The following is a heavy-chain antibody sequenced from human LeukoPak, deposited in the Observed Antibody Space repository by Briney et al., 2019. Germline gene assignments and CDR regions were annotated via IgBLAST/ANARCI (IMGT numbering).Heavy chain of an antibody. D-gene: IGHD2-15*01. CDR3: ARSAIGYCSGGSCKWYFDY. CDR1: GGSFSGYY. V-gene: IGHV4-34*01. Sequence: PSETLSLTCAVYGGSFSGYYWSWIRQPPGKGLEWIGEINHSGSTNYNPSLKSRVTISVDTSKNQFSLKLSSVTAADTAVYYCARSAIGYCSGGSCKWYFDYWGQGTLVTVSS. CDR2: INHSGST. J-gene: IGHJ4*02.